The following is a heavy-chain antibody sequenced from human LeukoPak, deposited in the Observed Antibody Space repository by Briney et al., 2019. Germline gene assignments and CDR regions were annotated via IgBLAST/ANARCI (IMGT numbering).Heavy chain of an antibody. D-gene: IGHD6-13*01. Sequence: QTGGSLRLSCAASGFTFSSYAMSWVRQAPGKGLEWVAVIANDGRNEIYADSVKGRFTISRDNSKNTLYLQMNSLRAEDTAVYYCARAAAVSGAFRDNWFDPWGQGTLVTVSS. CDR1: GFTFSSYA. J-gene: IGHJ5*02. CDR3: ARAAAVSGAFRDNWFDP. CDR2: IANDGRNE. V-gene: IGHV3-30*04.